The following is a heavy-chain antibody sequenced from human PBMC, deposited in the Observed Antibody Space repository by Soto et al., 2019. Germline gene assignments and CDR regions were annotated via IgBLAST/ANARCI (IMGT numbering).Heavy chain of an antibody. CDR1: GFTLSNIG. V-gene: IGHV3-30*03. Sequence: QVQLVESGGGVVQPGTSLRLACAASGFTLSNIGMQWVRQAPGKGLEWVAVISAGGNTKYYADSVKGRFTISRDNSKNTLFLQMNSLRTEDTAVXXXXKESGGERYAAYFDLWGQGTLVTVSA. D-gene: IGHD2-21*01. J-gene: IGHJ4*02. CDR3: XKESGGERYAAYFDL. CDR2: ISAGGNTK.